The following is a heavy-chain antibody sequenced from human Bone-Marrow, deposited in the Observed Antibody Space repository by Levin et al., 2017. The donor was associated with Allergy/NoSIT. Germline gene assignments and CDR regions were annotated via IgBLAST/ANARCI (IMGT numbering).Heavy chain of an antibody. CDR1: VFTFSSYG. CDR2: INVYSGNT. D-gene: IGHD2-2*01. J-gene: IGHJ4*02. V-gene: IGHV1-18*01. CDR3: VRDGAFSSSWYERHYFDY. Sequence: GASVKVSCTTSVFTFSSYGFNWVRQAPGQGLEWLGRINVYSGNTHHAQNFQGRLTMTTDTSTNTAYMELRSLRSDDTAVYFCVRDGAFSSSWYERHYFDYWGQGTLVTVTS.